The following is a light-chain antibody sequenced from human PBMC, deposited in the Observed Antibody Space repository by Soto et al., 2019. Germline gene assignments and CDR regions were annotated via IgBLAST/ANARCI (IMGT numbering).Light chain of an antibody. CDR1: NSDVGGYNY. CDR2: DVS. Sequence: ALTQPASVSGSPGQSITISCTGTNSDVGGYNYVAWYQQHAGKAPKLMMYDVSNRPSGVSNRFSGSKSGNTASLTISGLQAEDEADYYCSSYAGSSTVFGTGTKLTVL. V-gene: IGLV2-14*01. CDR3: SSYAGSSTV. J-gene: IGLJ1*01.